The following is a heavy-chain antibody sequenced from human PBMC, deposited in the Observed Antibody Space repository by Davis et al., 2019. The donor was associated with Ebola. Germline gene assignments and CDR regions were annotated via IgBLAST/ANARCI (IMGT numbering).Heavy chain of an antibody. J-gene: IGHJ4*02. CDR1: GYTFTSYA. V-gene: IGHV1-3*01. CDR3: ARDLRFGRYYFDY. D-gene: IGHD3-3*01. Sequence: ASVKVSYKASGYTFTSYAMHWVRQAPGQRLEWMGWINAGNGNTKYSQKFQGRVTITRDTSASTAYMELSSLRSEDTAVYYCARDLRFGRYYFDYWGQGTLVTVSS. CDR2: INAGNGNT.